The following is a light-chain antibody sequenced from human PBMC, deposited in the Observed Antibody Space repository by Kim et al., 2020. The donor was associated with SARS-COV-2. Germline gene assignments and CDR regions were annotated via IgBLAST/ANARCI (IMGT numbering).Light chain of an antibody. Sequence: SSELTQDPAVSVALGQTVRITCQGDSLRSYYATWYQQKPGQAPILVNYGKNNRPSGIPDRFSGSSSGNTASLTITGTQAGDEADYYCNSRDSNNNVLFGG. CDR3: NSRDSNNNVL. J-gene: IGLJ2*01. V-gene: IGLV3-19*01. CDR2: GKN. CDR1: SLRSYY.